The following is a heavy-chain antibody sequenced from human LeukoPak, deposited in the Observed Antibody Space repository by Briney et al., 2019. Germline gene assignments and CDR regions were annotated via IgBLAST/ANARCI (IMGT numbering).Heavy chain of an antibody. J-gene: IGHJ4*02. CDR2: ISAYNGNT. V-gene: IGHV1-18*01. D-gene: IGHD6-13*01. CDR1: GYTFTSYG. Sequence: ASVKVSCKASGYTFTSYGISWVRQAPGQGLEWMGWISAYNGNTNYAQKLQGRVTMTTDTSTSTAYMELRSLRSDDTAVYYCARRLLGYSSSWGEDYWGQGTLVTVSS. CDR3: ARRLLGYSSSWGEDY.